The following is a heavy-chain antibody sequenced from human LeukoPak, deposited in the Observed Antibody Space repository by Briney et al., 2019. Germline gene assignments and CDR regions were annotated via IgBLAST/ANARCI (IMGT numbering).Heavy chain of an antibody. CDR2: FDPEDGET. CDR1: GHTLTELS. CDR3: ATSGYYDSSGYYLEGWFDP. V-gene: IGHV1-24*01. D-gene: IGHD3-22*01. Sequence: ASVKVSCKVSGHTLTELSMHWVRQAPGKGLEWMGGFDPEDGETIYAQKFQGRVTMTEDTSTDTAYMELSSLRSEDTAVYYCATSGYYDSSGYYLEGWFDPWGQGTLVTVSS. J-gene: IGHJ5*02.